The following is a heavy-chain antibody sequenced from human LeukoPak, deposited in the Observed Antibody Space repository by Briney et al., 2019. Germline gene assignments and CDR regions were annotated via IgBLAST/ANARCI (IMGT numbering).Heavy chain of an antibody. D-gene: IGHD3-10*01. CDR3: ARDSYQWGPTWFGELLHFDY. Sequence: PSETLSLTCTVSGGSISSSSYYWGWIRQPPGKGLEWIGSIYYSGSTYYNPSLKSRVTISVDTSKNQFSLKLSSVTAADTAVYYCARDSYQWGPTWFGELLHFDYWGQGTLVTVSS. J-gene: IGHJ4*02. CDR2: IYYSGST. CDR1: GGSISSSSYY. V-gene: IGHV4-39*07.